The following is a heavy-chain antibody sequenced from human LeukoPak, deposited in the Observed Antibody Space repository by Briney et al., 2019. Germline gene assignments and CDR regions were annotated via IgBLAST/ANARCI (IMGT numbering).Heavy chain of an antibody. Sequence: PSETLSLTCTVSGGSISSYYWSWIRQPPGKGLEWIGYMYYSGSTNYNPSLKSRVTISVDTSKNQFSLKLSSVTAADTAVYFCGRTGYSSSWYPGYFQHWGQGTLVTVSS. CDR3: GRTGYSSSWYPGYFQH. D-gene: IGHD6-13*01. CDR2: MYYSGST. J-gene: IGHJ1*01. CDR1: GGSISSYY. V-gene: IGHV4-59*01.